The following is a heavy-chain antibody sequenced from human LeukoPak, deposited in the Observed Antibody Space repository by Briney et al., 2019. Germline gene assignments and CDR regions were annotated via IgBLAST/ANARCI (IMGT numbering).Heavy chain of an antibody. D-gene: IGHD6-19*01. V-gene: IGHV4-59*01. CDR3: ARGGQWLPRQFDY. CDR2: IYYSGST. CDR1: GGSISSYY. Sequence: SETLSLTCTVSGGSISSYYWSWIRQPPGKGLEWIGYIYYSGSTNYNPSLKSRVTISVDTSKNQFSLKLSSVTAADTAVYYCARGGQWLPRQFDYWGQGTLVTVSS. J-gene: IGHJ4*02.